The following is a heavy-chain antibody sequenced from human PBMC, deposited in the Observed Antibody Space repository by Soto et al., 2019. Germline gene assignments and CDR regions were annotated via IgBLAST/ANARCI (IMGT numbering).Heavy chain of an antibody. CDR3: RRGPRPISTGTGAY. V-gene: IGHV3-74*01. CDR1: GFIFKMYW. CDR2: IYNDGTYS. Sequence: EVQLVESGGGLVPPGGSVRLSCAASGFIFKMYWMHWVRQSPGKGLVWISRIYNDGTYSDYADSVRGRFTISRDNVNDTLYLQMNNLRAEDSGLYYCRRGPRPISTGTGAYWGQGTHVTVSS. D-gene: IGHD3-10*01. J-gene: IGHJ4*02.